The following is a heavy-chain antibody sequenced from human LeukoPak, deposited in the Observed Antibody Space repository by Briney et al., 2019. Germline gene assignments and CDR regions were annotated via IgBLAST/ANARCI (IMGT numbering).Heavy chain of an antibody. J-gene: IGHJ6*03. V-gene: IGHV1-8*03. CDR3: ARQIGDYYYYYMDV. CDR2: MNPNSGNT. Sequence: ASVKVSYKASGYTFTSYDINWVRQATGQGLEWMGWMNPNSGNTGYAQKFQGRVTITRNTSISTAYMELSSLRSEDTAVYYCARQIGDYYYYYMDVWGKGTTVTISS. CDR1: GYTFTSYD. D-gene: IGHD3-10*01.